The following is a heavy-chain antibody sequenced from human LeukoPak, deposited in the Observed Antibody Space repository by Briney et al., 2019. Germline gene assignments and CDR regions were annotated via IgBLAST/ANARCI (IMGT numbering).Heavy chain of an antibody. CDR1: GGSISTYY. V-gene: IGHV4-59*01. J-gene: IGHJ4*02. CDR3: ARGNLVATLYYDY. CDR2: IYYSGYT. Sequence: SETLSLTCTVSGGSISTYYWSWFRQPPGKGLEWIGYIYYSGYTNYIPSLKSRVTISLDTSKNQFSLSLSSVTAADTAVYYCARGNLVATLYYDYWGQGALVTVSS. D-gene: IGHD5-12*01.